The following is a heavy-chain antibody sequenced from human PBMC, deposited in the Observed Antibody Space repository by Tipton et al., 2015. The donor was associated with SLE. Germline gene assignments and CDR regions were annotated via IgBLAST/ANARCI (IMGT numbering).Heavy chain of an antibody. Sequence: SLRLSCVASGFTFSSYAMHWVRQAPGKGLEWVAVISYDGSNKYYADSVKGRFTISRDNSKNTLYLQMNSLRAEDTAVYYCATELLWFGEFWGQGTLVTVSS. J-gene: IGHJ4*02. D-gene: IGHD3-10*01. V-gene: IGHV3-30*04. CDR3: ATELLWFGEF. CDR1: GFTFSSYA. CDR2: ISYDGSNK.